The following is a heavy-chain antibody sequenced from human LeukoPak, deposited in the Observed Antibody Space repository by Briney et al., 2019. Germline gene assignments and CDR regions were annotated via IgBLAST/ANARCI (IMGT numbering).Heavy chain of an antibody. V-gene: IGHV4-59*08. CDR2: IYYSGST. CDR1: GGSISSYY. Sequence: SETLSLTCTVSGGSISSYYWSWIRQPPGKGLEWIGYIYYSGSTNYNPSLKSRVTISVDTSKNQFSLKLSSVTAADTAVYYCARAGLAGYSSSWLKDWGQGTLVTVSS. J-gene: IGHJ4*02. D-gene: IGHD6-13*01. CDR3: ARAGLAGYSSSWLKD.